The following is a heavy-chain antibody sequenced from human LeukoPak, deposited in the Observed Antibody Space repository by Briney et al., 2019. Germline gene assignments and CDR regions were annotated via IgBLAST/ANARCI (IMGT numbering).Heavy chain of an antibody. CDR3: TRATRTTVTTAGWFDP. V-gene: IGHV3-49*03. CDR1: GFTFGDYA. D-gene: IGHD4-4*01. J-gene: IGHJ5*02. Sequence: PGGSLRLSCTASGFTFGDYAMSWFRQAPGKGLEWVGFIGSKAYGGTTEYAASVKGRFTISRDDSKSIAYLQMNSLKTEDTAVYYCTRATRTTVTTAGWFDPWGQGTLVTVSS. CDR2: IGSKAYGGTT.